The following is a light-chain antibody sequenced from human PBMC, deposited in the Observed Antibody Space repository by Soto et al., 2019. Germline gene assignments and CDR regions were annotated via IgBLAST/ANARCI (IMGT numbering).Light chain of an antibody. V-gene: IGKV1-5*01. CDR1: QSIGRW. J-gene: IGKJ1*01. Sequence: IPLTQSPSSLSASVGDIVTVTCRASQSIGRWLAWYQQKPGKAPNLMIYDASSLQSGVPSRFSGSGSGTEFTLTISSLQPDDVATYSCQQYNSYSWTLGQGTKVDIK. CDR3: QQYNSYSWT. CDR2: DAS.